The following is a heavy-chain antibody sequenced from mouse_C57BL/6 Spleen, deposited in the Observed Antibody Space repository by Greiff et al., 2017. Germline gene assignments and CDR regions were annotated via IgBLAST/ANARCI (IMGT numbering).Heavy chain of an antibody. J-gene: IGHJ2*01. V-gene: IGHV5-4*01. CDR1: GFTFSSYA. CDR2: ISDGGSYT. Sequence: EVKLVESGGGLVKPGGSLKLSCAASGFTFSSYAMSWVRQTPEKRLGWVATISDGGSYTYYPDNVKGRFTISRDNAKNNLYLQMSHLKSEDTAMYYCARDLGTGPFDYWGQGTTLTVSS. CDR3: ARDLGTGPFDY. D-gene: IGHD4-1*01.